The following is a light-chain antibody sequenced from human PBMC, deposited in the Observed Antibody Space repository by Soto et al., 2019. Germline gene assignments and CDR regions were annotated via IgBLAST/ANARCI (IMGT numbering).Light chain of an antibody. CDR1: SGDIGGYDY. Sequence: SPTQPPSPAGAPGQAVTISCPGTSGDIGGYDYVSWYQQHPGKAPKLMIYEVTKRPLGVPDRFSGSKSGNTASLTVSGLQAEDEADYYCSSYAGSNNPYVFGTGTKVTVL. CDR3: SSYAGSNNPYV. CDR2: EVT. J-gene: IGLJ1*01. V-gene: IGLV2-8*01.